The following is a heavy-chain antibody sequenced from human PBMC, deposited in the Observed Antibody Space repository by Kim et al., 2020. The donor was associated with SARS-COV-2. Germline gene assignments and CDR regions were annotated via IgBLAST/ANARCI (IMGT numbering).Heavy chain of an antibody. CDR1: GGSISSYY. D-gene: IGHD1-1*01. Sequence: SETLSLTCTVSGGSISSYYWSWIRQPPGKGLEWIGYIYYRGSTNYNPSLKSRVTISVDTSKNQFSLKLSSVTAADTAVYYCARDVQNWFDPWGQGTLVTV. CDR2: IYYRGST. CDR3: ARDVQNWFDP. J-gene: IGHJ5*02. V-gene: IGHV4-59*13.